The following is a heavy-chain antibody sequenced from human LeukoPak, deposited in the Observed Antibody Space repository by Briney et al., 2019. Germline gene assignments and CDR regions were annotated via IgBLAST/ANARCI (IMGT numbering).Heavy chain of an antibody. CDR1: GFTFSSYI. CDR3: AKDPTYYYGSGSSYYFDY. J-gene: IGHJ4*02. V-gene: IGHV3-23*01. D-gene: IGHD3-10*01. CDR2: FSAGDNNT. Sequence: GGSLRLSCAASGFTFSSYIMSWVRQAPGKGLEWVSSFSAGDNNTYYADSVKGRFTISRDNSKNTLYLQMNSLRAEDTAVYYCAKDPTYYYGSGSSYYFDYWGQGTLVTVSS.